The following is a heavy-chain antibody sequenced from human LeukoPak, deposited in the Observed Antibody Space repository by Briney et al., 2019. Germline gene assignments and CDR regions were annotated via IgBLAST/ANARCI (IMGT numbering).Heavy chain of an antibody. CDR2: INHSGST. CDR1: GGSFSGYY. Sequence: SETLSLTCAVYGGSFSGYYWSWIRQPPGKGLEWIGEINHSGSTNYNPSLKSRVTISVDTSKNQFSLKLSSVTAADTAVYYCARGVVVTARYNWFDPWGQETLVTVSS. V-gene: IGHV4-34*01. CDR3: ARGVVVTARYNWFDP. J-gene: IGHJ5*02. D-gene: IGHD2-21*02.